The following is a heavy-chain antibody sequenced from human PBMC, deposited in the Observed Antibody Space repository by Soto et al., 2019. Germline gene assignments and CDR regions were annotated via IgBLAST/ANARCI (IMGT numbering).Heavy chain of an antibody. Sequence: GLLRLSCAAARFTFVGHGRSWIRQAQGRGLEWVANIKEDGSDKYYADSVKGRYTISRDNAKKSLYVPMNSLRVEDTAVYDCARGTDENASFGMDVWGHGTTVTVSS. CDR1: RFTFVGHG. CDR3: ARGTDENASFGMDV. J-gene: IGHJ6*02. V-gene: IGHV3-7*01. CDR2: IKEDGSDK.